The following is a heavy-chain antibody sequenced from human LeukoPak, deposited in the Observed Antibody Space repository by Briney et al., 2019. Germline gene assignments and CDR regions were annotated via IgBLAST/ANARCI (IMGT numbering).Heavy chain of an antibody. CDR1: GGSISSGDYY. CDR2: IYYSGST. D-gene: IGHD2-2*01. J-gene: IGHJ3*02. CDR3: ARDGVYCRSTGCYADAFHI. Sequence: SETLSLTCTVSGGSISSGDYYWSWIRQPPGKGLEWIGYIYYSGSTYYNPSLKSRVTISVDTSKNQFSLKLSSVTAADTAVYYCARDGVYCRSTGCYADAFHIWGQGTMVTVSS. V-gene: IGHV4-30-4*08.